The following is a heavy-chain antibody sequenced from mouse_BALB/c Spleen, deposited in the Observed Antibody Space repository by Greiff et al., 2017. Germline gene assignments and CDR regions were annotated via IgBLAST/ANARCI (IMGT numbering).Heavy chain of an antibody. CDR2: IFPGSGNT. V-gene: IGHV1-66*01. Sequence: QVQLKESGAELVRPGTSVKISCKASGYSFTSYYIHWVKQRPGQGLEWIGWIFPGSGNTKYNEKFKGKATLTADTSSSTAYMQLSSLTSEDSAVYFCARTHRYDWYFDVWGAGTTVTVSS. CDR1: GYSFTSYY. CDR3: ARTHRYDWYFDV. D-gene: IGHD2-14*01. J-gene: IGHJ1*01.